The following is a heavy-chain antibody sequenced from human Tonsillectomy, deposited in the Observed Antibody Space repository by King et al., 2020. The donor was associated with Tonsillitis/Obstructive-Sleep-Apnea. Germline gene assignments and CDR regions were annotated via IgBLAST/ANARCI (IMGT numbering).Heavy chain of an antibody. CDR1: GFTFSSYA. D-gene: IGHD3-22*01. CDR2: ISGSGGST. V-gene: IGHV3-23*04. Sequence: VQLVESGGGLVQPGGSLRLSCAASGFTFSSYAMSWVRQAPGKGLEWVSAISGSGGSTYYADSVKGRFTISRDNSKNTLYLQMNSLRAEDTAVYYCAKQYDSSGYSYLPDDYWGQGTLVTVSS. CDR3: AKQYDSSGYSYLPDDY. J-gene: IGHJ4*02.